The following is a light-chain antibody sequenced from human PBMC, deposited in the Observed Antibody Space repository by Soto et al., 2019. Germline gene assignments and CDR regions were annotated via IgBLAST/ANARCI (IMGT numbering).Light chain of an antibody. J-gene: IGKJ1*01. Sequence: EVLMTQSPATLSVSPGERATLSCRASQSVSSSLAWYQQKPGQAPRLLIYGASTRATGIPARFSGSGSGTEFTLTISSLQSEDFAVYYCQQYYHWPPWTFGQGTKVEIK. V-gene: IGKV3-15*01. CDR3: QQYYHWPPWT. CDR2: GAS. CDR1: QSVSSS.